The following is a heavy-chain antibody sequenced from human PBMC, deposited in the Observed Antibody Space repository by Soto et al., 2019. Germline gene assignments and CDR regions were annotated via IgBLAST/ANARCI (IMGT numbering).Heavy chain of an antibody. Sequence: QVQLQESGPGLVKPSETLSLTCTVSGGSISSYYWSWIRQPAGKGLEWIGRIYTSGGTNYNPSLKRRVPMSVDTSKNQFALKLSSVTAADTAVYYCARDRADFWSGYLYYYYGMDVWGQGTTVTVSS. CDR1: GGSISSYY. CDR2: IYTSGGT. CDR3: ARDRADFWSGYLYYYYGMDV. D-gene: IGHD3-3*01. J-gene: IGHJ6*02. V-gene: IGHV4-4*07.